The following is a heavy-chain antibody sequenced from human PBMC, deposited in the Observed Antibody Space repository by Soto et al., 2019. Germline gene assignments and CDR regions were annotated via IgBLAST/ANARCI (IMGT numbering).Heavy chain of an antibody. Sequence: EVQLLESGGGLVQPGGSLRLSCAASGFTFGSYGMTWVRQAPGKGLECVSGITAATGTTYYADSVKGRFTISRDLSTNTPFLQMNSLRAADSAVYYCAKAKGRSNFYYSGLDVWGQGTTVTVSS. CDR1: GFTFGSYG. J-gene: IGHJ6*02. D-gene: IGHD1-26*01. CDR3: AKAKGRSNFYYSGLDV. V-gene: IGHV3-23*01. CDR2: ITAATGTT.